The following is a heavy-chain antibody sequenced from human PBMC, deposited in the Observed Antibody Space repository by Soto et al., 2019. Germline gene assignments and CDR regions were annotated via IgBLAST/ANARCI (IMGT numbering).Heavy chain of an antibody. V-gene: IGHV4-34*12. D-gene: IGHD3-16*01. J-gene: IGHJ4*02. CDR1: GASFSDHY. CDR2: IIHSGST. Sequence: LSLTCAVSGASFSDHYWSWIRQPPGKGLEWIGEIIHSGSTNYNPSLTSRVTLSVDTSKKQFSLKLSSVTAADTAVYYCAAFRGGFDYWGQGTLVTVS. CDR3: AAFRGGFDY.